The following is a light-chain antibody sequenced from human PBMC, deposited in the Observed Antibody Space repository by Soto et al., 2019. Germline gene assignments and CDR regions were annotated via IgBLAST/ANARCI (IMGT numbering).Light chain of an antibody. CDR3: AAWDDSLWV. CDR2: RNN. Sequence: QSVLTQSPSASGTPGQRVTISCSGSSSNIGSNYVYWYQQLPGTAPKLLIYRNNQRPSGVPDRFSGSKSGTSASLAISGLRFEDEADYYCAAWDDSLWVFGGGTKLTVL. J-gene: IGLJ3*02. CDR1: SSNIGSNY. V-gene: IGLV1-47*01.